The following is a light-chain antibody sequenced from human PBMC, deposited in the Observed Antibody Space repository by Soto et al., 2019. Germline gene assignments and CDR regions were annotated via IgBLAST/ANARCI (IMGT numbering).Light chain of an antibody. V-gene: IGKV3-20*01. Sequence: EIVLTQSPGTLSLSPGERATLSCRASQSVSSSYLAWYQQKPGQAPRPLIYGASSRAIGIPDRFSGSGSGKEFTLTISRLEPEDFAVYYCQPYGSSPWTFGQGTKVEIK. CDR3: QPYGSSPWT. CDR1: QSVSSSY. CDR2: GAS. J-gene: IGKJ1*01.